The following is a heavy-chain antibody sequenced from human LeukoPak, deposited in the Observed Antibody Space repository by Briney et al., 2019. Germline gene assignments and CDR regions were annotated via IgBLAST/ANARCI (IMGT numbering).Heavy chain of an antibody. CDR1: GGSISSGDYY. J-gene: IGHJ4*02. CDR2: IYYSGNT. CDR3: AGGSGDGQLFDY. D-gene: IGHD3-10*01. Sequence: PSETLSLTSTVSGGSISSGDYYWSWIRQPPGKGLEWIAYIYYSGNTYYNPSLKSRVTITVDTSKNQFSLKLSSVTADDTAVYCCAGGSGDGQLFDYGAQGTLVTVSS. V-gene: IGHV4-30-4*01.